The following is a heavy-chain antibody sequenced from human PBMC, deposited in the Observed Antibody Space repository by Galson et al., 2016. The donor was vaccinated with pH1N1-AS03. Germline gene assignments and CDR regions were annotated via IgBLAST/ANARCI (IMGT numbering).Heavy chain of an antibody. V-gene: IGHV5-10-1*01. Sequence: QSGAEVKKPGESLRTSCKGSGYSFTNYWINWVRQMPGKGLEWMGRFDPSDSHTSYSPSFQGHVTFSADKSINTAYLQWSSLKSSDTAIYYCARGYSGFGFVYWGQGTLVTVSS. J-gene: IGHJ4*02. CDR2: FDPSDSHT. D-gene: IGHD5-12*01. CDR1: GYSFTNYW. CDR3: ARGYSGFGFVY.